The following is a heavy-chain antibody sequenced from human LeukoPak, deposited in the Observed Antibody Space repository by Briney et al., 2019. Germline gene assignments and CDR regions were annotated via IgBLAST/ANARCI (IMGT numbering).Heavy chain of an antibody. V-gene: IGHV3-30*02. CDR2: IRYDGSNK. CDR1: GFTFSSYA. Sequence: PGGSLRLSCAASGFTFSSYAMHWVRQAPGKGLEWVAFIRYDGSNKYYADSVKGRFTISRDNSKNTLYLQMNSLRAEDMAVYYCAKDRGEELDYWGQGTLVTVSS. CDR3: AKDRGEELDY. J-gene: IGHJ4*02. D-gene: IGHD2-21*01.